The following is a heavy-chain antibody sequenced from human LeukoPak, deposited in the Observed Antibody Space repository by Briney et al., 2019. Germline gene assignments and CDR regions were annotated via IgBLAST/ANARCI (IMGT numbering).Heavy chain of an antibody. V-gene: IGHV4-34*01. D-gene: IGHD2-2*01. J-gene: IGHJ3*02. CDR1: GGSFSGYY. Sequence: SETLSLTCAVYGGSFSGYYWSWIRQPPGKGLEWIGEINHSGSTNYNPSLKSRVTISVDTSKNQFSLKLSSVTAADTAVYYCARRNIVPAAIPRSGRPFDIWGQATMVTVSS. CDR3: ARRNIVPAAIPRSGRPFDI. CDR2: INHSGST.